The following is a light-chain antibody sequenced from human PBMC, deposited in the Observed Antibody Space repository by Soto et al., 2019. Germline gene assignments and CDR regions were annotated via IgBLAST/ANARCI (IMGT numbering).Light chain of an antibody. CDR1: DSNIGNNS. Sequence: QSVLTQPPSVSAAPGQKVTISCSGSDSNIGNNSVSWYQQLPGTAPKFLIYDNSERPSGIPDRFSASKSGTSATLGITGLQTGDEADYYCGSWDSALSVVLFGRGTKLNVL. J-gene: IGLJ2*01. V-gene: IGLV1-51*01. CDR2: DNS. CDR3: GSWDSALSVVL.